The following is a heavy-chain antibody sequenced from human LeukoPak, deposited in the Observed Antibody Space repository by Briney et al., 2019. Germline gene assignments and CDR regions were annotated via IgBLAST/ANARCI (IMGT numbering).Heavy chain of an antibody. J-gene: IGHJ1*01. CDR3: ARATTVVTRGNQRTRYFQH. Sequence: SETLSLTCAVYGGSFSGYYWSWIRQPPGKGLEWIGEINHSGSTNHNPSLKSRVTISVDTSKNQFSLKLSSVTAADTAVYYCARATTVVTRGNQRTRYFQHWGQGTLVTVSS. CDR1: GGSFSGYY. V-gene: IGHV4-34*01. CDR2: INHSGST. D-gene: IGHD4-23*01.